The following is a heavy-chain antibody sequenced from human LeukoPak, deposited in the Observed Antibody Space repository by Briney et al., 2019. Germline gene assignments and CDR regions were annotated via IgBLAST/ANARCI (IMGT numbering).Heavy chain of an antibody. V-gene: IGHV3-23*01. Sequence: GGSLRLSCAASGFTFSTFAMSWVRQVPGKGLEWVSSISSSGDSTSYADSVKGRFSTSRDNSKNTLYLQMNSLRAEDTAVYYCAKGSGGSSYSSLDYWGQGTLVTV. J-gene: IGHJ4*02. CDR2: ISSSGDST. CDR1: GFTFSTFA. D-gene: IGHD2-21*01. CDR3: AKGSGGSSYSSLDY.